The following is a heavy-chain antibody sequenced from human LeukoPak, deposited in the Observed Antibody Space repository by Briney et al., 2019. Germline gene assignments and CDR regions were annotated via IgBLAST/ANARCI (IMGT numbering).Heavy chain of an antibody. V-gene: IGHV1-2*02. CDR2: LNPHSGAT. CDR1: GYTFTGYY. D-gene: IGHD3-3*01. J-gene: IGHJ5*02. Sequence: ASLKVSCKTSGYTFTGYYIHWVRQAPGQGLEWMGWLNPHSGATGYAPKFQGRVTMTRDTSISTAYMELTRLRSDDTAVYYCARDWEWSFDPWGQGTLVTVSS. CDR3: ARDWEWSFDP.